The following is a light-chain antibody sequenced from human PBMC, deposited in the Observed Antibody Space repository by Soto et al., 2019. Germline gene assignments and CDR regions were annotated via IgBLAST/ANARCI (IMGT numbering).Light chain of an antibody. J-gene: IGKJ1*01. Sequence: EIVLTQSPATLSLSPGERATLSCRASQSVSIYLAWYQQKPGQAPRLLIYDASNRATGIPAKFSGSGSGTDFTLTISSLEPEDFAVYYCHQYNHWLTWTFGQGTKVDIK. V-gene: IGKV3-11*01. CDR1: QSVSIY. CDR3: HQYNHWLTWT. CDR2: DAS.